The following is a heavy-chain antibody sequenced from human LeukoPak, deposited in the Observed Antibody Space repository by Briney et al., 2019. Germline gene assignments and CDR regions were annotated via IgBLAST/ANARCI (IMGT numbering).Heavy chain of an antibody. V-gene: IGHV3-30*18. Sequence: GRSLRLSCAASGFTFSSYGMHWVRQAPGKGLEWVAVISYGGSNKYYADSVKGRFTISRDNSKNTLYLQMNSLRAEDTAVYYCAKVVGDIVATYFDYWGQGTLVTVSS. D-gene: IGHD5-12*01. CDR2: ISYGGSNK. CDR3: AKVVGDIVATYFDY. J-gene: IGHJ4*02. CDR1: GFTFSSYG.